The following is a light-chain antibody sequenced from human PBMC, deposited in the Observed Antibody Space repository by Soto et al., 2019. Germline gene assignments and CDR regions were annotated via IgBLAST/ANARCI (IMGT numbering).Light chain of an antibody. CDR3: YSYIGSIS. CDR2: EVS. Sequence: QSALTQPASVSGSPGQSITISCTGTSSYVGSHNFVSWYQQHPGKAPELMIYEVSKRPSGVSNRFSGSKSGNTASLTISGLQAEDEADYYCYSYIGSISFGGGTKLTVL. J-gene: IGLJ2*01. V-gene: IGLV2-23*02. CDR1: SSYVGSHNF.